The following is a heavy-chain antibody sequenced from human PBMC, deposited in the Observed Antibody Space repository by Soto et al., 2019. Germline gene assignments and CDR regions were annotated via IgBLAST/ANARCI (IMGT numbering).Heavy chain of an antibody. D-gene: IGHD3-10*01. V-gene: IGHV1-58*01. CDR3: AAALTYGHCYY. CDR1: GVSVTSSA. J-gene: IGHJ4*02. Sequence: ASVKVSCTASGVSVTSSAVHGVRQARGQRLEWIGWIVVGSGNTSYAQKFQERVTITRDMSTSTAYMELSSLISEDTAVYYCAAALTYGHCYYWGQGTLVTVS. CDR2: IVVGSGNT.